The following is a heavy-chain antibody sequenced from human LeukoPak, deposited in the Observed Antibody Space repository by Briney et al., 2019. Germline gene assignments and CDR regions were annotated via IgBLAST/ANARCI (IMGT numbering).Heavy chain of an antibody. J-gene: IGHJ4*02. CDR3: AKYSYCGGDCYQIDH. Sequence: SETLSLTCTVSGGSISSYHWNWIRQPPGKGLEWIGYIYNSVSINYIPSLKSRVTISVDTSKTQFSLKLSSVTGAVTAVYYCAKYSYCGGDCYQIDHWGQGTLVTVSS. V-gene: IGHV4-59*08. CDR1: GGSISSYH. D-gene: IGHD2-21*02. CDR2: IYNSVSI.